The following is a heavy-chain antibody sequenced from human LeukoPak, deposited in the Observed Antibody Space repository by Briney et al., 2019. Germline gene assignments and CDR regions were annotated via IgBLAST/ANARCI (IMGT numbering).Heavy chain of an antibody. Sequence: ASVKVSCKASGYTFTSYGISWVRQAPGQGLEWMGWISTYNGNTNYAQKLQGRVTMTTDTSTSTAYMELRSLRSEDTAVYYCARARRITGTTIADAFDIWGQGTMVTVSS. CDR2: ISTYNGNT. V-gene: IGHV1-18*01. J-gene: IGHJ3*02. CDR3: ARARRITGTTIADAFDI. CDR1: GYTFTSYG. D-gene: IGHD1-7*01.